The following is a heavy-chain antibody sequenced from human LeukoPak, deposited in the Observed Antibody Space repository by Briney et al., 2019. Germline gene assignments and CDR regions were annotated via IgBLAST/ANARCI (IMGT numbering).Heavy chain of an antibody. CDR2: INAGNGNT. CDR3: ANYPAGGDYYDMDV. CDR1: GYTFTSYA. V-gene: IGHV1-3*01. Sequence: ASVKVSCKASGYTFTSYAMHWVRQAPGQRLEWMGWINAGNGNTKYSQKFQGRVTITRDTSASTAYMELSSLRSEDTAVYYCANYPAGGDYYDMDVWGQGTTVTVSS. D-gene: IGHD2-2*01. J-gene: IGHJ6*02.